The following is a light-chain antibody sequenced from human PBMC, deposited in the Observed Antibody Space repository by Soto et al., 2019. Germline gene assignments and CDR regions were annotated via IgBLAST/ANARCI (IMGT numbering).Light chain of an antibody. CDR1: QSISSW. Sequence: IQMTQSPSSLSASVGDRVTITCRASQSISSWLAWYQQKPGKAPKLLIYDASSLESGVPSRFSGSGSGTEFTLTISSLQPDDFATYYCQQYNGHSTWTFGQGTKVDIK. V-gene: IGKV1-5*01. J-gene: IGKJ1*01. CDR2: DAS. CDR3: QQYNGHSTWT.